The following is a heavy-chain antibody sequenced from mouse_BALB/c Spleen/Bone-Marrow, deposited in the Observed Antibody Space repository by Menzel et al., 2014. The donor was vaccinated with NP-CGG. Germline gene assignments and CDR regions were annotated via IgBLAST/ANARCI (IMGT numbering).Heavy chain of an antibody. J-gene: IGHJ4*01. D-gene: IGHD1-1*01. Sequence: EVNLMESGVDLVKPGASVTLSCTAFGLNIKDTYMHWVKERPEQGLEWIGRIDPANGNTKYDPKFQGKATITADTSSDTAYLQLSSLASEDTAVYYCARSRDLGSSYYAMDYWDLGASVTIST. V-gene: IGHV14-3*02. CDR1: GLNIKDTY. CDR3: ARSRDLGSSYYAMDY. CDR2: IDPANGNT.